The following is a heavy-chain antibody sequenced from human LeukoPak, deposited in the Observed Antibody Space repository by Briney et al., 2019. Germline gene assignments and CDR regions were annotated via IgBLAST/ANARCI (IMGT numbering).Heavy chain of an antibody. CDR3: SRSHDYGGLYFYYYMDV. D-gene: IGHD4-23*01. J-gene: IGHJ6*03. CDR1: GGSISSRSDY. CDR2: IDSSGST. V-gene: IGHV4-39*01. Sequence: SETLSLTCTVSGGSISSRSDYWGWIRQTPGKGLEWIGNIDSSGSTYYNPSLKSRVTISVGTSKNQFSLNLRSVTAADTAIYFCSRSHDYGGLYFYYYMDVWGKGTTVTVSS.